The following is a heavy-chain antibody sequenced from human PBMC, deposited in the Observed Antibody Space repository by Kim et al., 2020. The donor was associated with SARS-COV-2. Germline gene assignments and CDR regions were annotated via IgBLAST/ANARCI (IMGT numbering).Heavy chain of an antibody. CDR3: ARDRCGSCSFEY. Sequence: SETLSLTCTVSGGSISSYYWSWIRQPPGKGLEWIGYISYSGSTNYNPSLKSRVTISIDTSKNQFSLNLSSVTAADTAVYYCARDRCGSCSFEYWGQGTLVTVSS. J-gene: IGHJ4*02. V-gene: IGHV4-59*01. CDR1: GGSISSYY. D-gene: IGHD1-26*01. CDR2: ISYSGST.